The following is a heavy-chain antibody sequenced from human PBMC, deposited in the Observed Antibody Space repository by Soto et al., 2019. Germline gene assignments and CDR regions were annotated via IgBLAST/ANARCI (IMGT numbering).Heavy chain of an antibody. J-gene: IGHJ5*02. Sequence: SETLSLTCTVSGGSVTSNYYYWSWIRQSPGKGLEWIGYMHYSGSTNYNPSLKSRVTISVDTSKNQFSLKLNSVTAADTAVYYCARGGGYDWNYPHDPWGQGTLVTVSS. D-gene: IGHD1-7*01. CDR1: GGSVTSNYYY. CDR2: MHYSGST. CDR3: ARGGGYDWNYPHDP. V-gene: IGHV4-61*01.